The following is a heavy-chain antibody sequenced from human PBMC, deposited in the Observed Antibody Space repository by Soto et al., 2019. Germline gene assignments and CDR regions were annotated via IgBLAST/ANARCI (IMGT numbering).Heavy chain of an antibody. V-gene: IGHV4-34*11. CDR3: ARDPGYCTNGVCPIFDF. Sequence: SETLSLTCAVYGGSFSGYFWSWMRQPPGKGLEWIGHMYHGGRTNYSPSLKSRVTMSLDSSKNQFSLNLSSVTAADTAVYFCARDPGYCTNGVCPIFDFWGQGVLVTVSS. D-gene: IGHD2-8*01. CDR2: MYHGGRT. J-gene: IGHJ4*02. CDR1: GGSFSGYF.